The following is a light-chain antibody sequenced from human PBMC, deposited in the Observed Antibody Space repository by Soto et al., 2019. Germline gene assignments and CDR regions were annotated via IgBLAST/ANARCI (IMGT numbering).Light chain of an antibody. V-gene: IGKV3-20*01. J-gene: IGKJ2*01. CDR1: QSVTNRY. Sequence: ESVLTQSPGTLSLSPGERSTLSCRASQSVTNRYFAWYQQRPGQAPRLLIYGISNRATGIPDRFSGSGSGTDFTLTISRLEPEDFVVYYCQQYSSLPHTFGQGTKLEAK. CDR3: QQYSSLPHT. CDR2: GIS.